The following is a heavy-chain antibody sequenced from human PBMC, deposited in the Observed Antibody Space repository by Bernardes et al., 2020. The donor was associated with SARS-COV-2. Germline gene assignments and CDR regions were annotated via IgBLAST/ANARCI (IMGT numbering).Heavy chain of an antibody. CDR2: IWYDGSNK. D-gene: IGHD3-22*01. V-gene: IGHV3-33*01. CDR1: GFTFSNYA. Sequence: GGSLRLSCATSGFTFSNYAIHWVRQAPGKGLEWVAVIWYDGSNKYYADSVKGRFTISRDNSKNTLYLQMSSLRVEDTAVYYCARADSSGYSGVDYWGQGTLVTVSS. J-gene: IGHJ4*02. CDR3: ARADSSGYSGVDY.